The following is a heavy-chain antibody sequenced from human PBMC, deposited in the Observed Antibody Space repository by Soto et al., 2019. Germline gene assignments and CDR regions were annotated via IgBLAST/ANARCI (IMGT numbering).Heavy chain of an antibody. Sequence: NPSETLSLTCIVSGGSITRRSSYWAWIRQPPVKGLEWVGTFYDGNTYHNPSLRSRITIAVDTSKNQFSLKLNSVAAADTAFYYCATTRGLAVGGSFDYWGQGMLVTVSS. V-gene: IGHV4-39*01. CDR1: GGSITRRSSY. CDR2: FYDGNT. D-gene: IGHD3-10*01. CDR3: ATTRGLAVGGSFDY. J-gene: IGHJ4*02.